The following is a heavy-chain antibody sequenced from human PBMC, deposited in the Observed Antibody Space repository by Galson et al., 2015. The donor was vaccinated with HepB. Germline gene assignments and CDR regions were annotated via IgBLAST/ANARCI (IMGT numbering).Heavy chain of an antibody. V-gene: IGHV3-30*18. Sequence: SLRLSCAASGFTFSSYGMHWVRQAPGKGLEWVAVISYDGSNKYYADSVKGRFTISRDNSKNTLYLQMNSLRAEDTAVYYCAKDPQLYSNHPLNWFDPWGQGTLVTVSS. J-gene: IGHJ5*02. CDR1: GFTFSSYG. D-gene: IGHD4-11*01. CDR2: ISYDGSNK. CDR3: AKDPQLYSNHPLNWFDP.